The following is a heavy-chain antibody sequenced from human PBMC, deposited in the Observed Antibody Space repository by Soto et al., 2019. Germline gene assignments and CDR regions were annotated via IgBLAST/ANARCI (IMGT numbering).Heavy chain of an antibody. CDR1: GFPFSRCA. CDR3: AADLGKSGYYEPDH. Sequence: QVQLVESGGGVVQPGTSLRLSCAASGFPFSRCAMHWVRQAPGKGLEWVAVIIYDGSDKYYADSVEGRFTISRDNSKNPLYLQMNCLGPEDPVVYYCAADLGKSGYYEPDHWRQGVLVTISS. J-gene: IGHJ4*02. V-gene: IGHV3-30-3*01. CDR2: IIYDGSDK. D-gene: IGHD5-12*01.